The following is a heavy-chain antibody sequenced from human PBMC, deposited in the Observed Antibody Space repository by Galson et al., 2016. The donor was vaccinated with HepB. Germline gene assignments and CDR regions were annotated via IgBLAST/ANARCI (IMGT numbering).Heavy chain of an antibody. CDR1: GFTFSSHA. V-gene: IGHV3-23*01. CDR2: ISPSGDTI. J-gene: IGHJ4*02. D-gene: IGHD5-18*01. CDR3: AREGSRWIHIPLDY. Sequence: SLRLSCAASGFTFSSHAMAWVRQAPGKGLEWVTGISPSGDTISYADSVKGRFTISRDNAKRSLYLQMNSLRADDTAVYYCAREGSRWIHIPLDYWGQGSLVTVSS.